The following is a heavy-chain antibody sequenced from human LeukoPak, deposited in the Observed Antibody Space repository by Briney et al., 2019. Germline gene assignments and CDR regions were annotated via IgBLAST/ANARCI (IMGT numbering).Heavy chain of an antibody. V-gene: IGHV4-61*02. Sequence: PSETLSLTCTVSGGSIGSISYYWSWIRQPAWKGLEWIGRIYTSGSTNYNPSLKSRVTISVDTSKNQFSLKLSSVTAADTAVYYCARDRKPRYYLDYWGQGTLVTVSS. D-gene: IGHD1-14*01. CDR3: ARDRKPRYYLDY. CDR1: GGSIGSISYY. CDR2: IYTSGST. J-gene: IGHJ4*02.